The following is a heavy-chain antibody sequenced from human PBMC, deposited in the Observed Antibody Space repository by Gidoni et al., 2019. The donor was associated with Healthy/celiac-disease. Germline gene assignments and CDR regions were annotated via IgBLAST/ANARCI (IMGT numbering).Heavy chain of an antibody. CDR3: AGGWMAGAEYFQH. V-gene: IGHV4-39*01. Sequence: QLQLQEAGPGLVKRSETLSLTCTASGDSIRSSSYSWGWIRQPPGTGLEWIGSIYYSGSTYYNPSLKSRVTISVDTSKNQFSLKLSSVTAADTAVYYCAGGWMAGAEYFQHWGQGTLVTVSS. D-gene: IGHD6-19*01. CDR1: GDSIRSSSYS. CDR2: IYYSGST. J-gene: IGHJ1*01.